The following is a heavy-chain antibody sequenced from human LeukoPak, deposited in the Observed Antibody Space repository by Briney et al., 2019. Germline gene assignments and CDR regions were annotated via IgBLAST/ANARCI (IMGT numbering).Heavy chain of an antibody. CDR2: INHSGST. V-gene: IGHV4-34*01. J-gene: IGHJ4*02. CDR1: GGSFSGYY. Sequence: SETLSLTCAVYGGSFSGYYWSWIRQPPGKGLEWIGEINHSGSTNYNPSLKSRVTISVDTSKNQFSLELSSVTAADTAVYYCARGGFLSPFDYWGQGTLVTVSS. D-gene: IGHD6-25*01. CDR3: ARGGFLSPFDY.